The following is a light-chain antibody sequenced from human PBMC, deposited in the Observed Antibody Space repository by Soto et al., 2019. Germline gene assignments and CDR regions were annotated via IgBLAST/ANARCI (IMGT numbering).Light chain of an antibody. CDR1: SSDVGAYDF. CDR2: DVS. J-gene: IGLJ1*01. CDR3: TSYNSSNTLYV. V-gene: IGLV2-14*01. Sequence: QSALTQPASVSGSPGQSITISCTGTSSDVGAYDFVSWYQQHPDKAPKLMIYDVSNRPSGVSDRFSGSKSGNTASLTISGLLAEDEADYYCTSYNSSNTLYVLGTGTKVTVL.